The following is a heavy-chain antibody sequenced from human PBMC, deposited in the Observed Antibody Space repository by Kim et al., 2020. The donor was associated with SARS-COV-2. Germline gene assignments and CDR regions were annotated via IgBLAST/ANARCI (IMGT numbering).Heavy chain of an antibody. D-gene: IGHD2-15*01. CDR2: IVVGSGNT. V-gene: IGHV1-58*02. J-gene: IGHJ5*02. CDR1: GFTFTSSA. Sequence: SVKVSCKASGFTFTSSAMQWVRQARGQRLEWIGWIVVGSGNTNYAQKFQERVTITRDMSTSTAYMELSSLRSEDTAVYYCAAEPVVAATPIDPWGQGTLVTVSS. CDR3: AAEPVVAATPIDP.